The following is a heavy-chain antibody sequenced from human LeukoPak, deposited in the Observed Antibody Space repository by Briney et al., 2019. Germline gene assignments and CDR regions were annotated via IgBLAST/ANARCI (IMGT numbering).Heavy chain of an antibody. V-gene: IGHV4-61*02. CDR2: IYTSGST. CDR1: GGSISSGSYY. J-gene: IGHJ4*02. CDR3: ASDYYYDSSGSPPSGELYY. D-gene: IGHD3-22*01. Sequence: KPSQTLSLTCTVSGGSISSGSYYWSWIRQPAGKGLEWIGRIYTSGSTNYNPSLKSRVTISVDTSKNQFSLKLSSVTAADTAVYYCASDYYYDSSGSPPSGELYYWGQGTLVTVSS.